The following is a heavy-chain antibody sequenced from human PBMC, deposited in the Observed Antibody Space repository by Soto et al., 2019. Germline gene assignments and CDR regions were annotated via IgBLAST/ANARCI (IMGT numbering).Heavy chain of an antibody. J-gene: IGHJ6*02. CDR3: ARDTPRDILTGYPRDTYYYGMDV. D-gene: IGHD3-9*01. CDR1: GYTFTSYG. V-gene: IGHV1-18*01. Sequence: ASVKVSCKASGYTFTSYGISWVRQAPGRGLEWMGWISAYNGNTNYAQKLQGRVTMTTDTSTSTAYMELRSLRSDDTAVYYCARDTPRDILTGYPRDTYYYGMDVWGQGTTVTVSS. CDR2: ISAYNGNT.